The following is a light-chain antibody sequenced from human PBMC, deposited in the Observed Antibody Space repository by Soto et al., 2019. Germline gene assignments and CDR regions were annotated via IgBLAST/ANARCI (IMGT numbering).Light chain of an antibody. J-gene: IGLJ1*01. CDR1: SSDVGGYKY. Sequence: QSALTQPASVSGSPGQSITISCTGTSSDVGGYKYVSWYQQHPGTAPKLMIHEVSNRPSGVSNRFSGSKSGNTASLTISGLQAADEADYYCSSYTSSTTLYVFGTGTKLTVL. CDR3: SSYTSSTTLYV. V-gene: IGLV2-14*01. CDR2: EVS.